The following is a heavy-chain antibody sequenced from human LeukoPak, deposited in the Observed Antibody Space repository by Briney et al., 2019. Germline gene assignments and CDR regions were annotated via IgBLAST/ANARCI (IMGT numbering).Heavy chain of an antibody. V-gene: IGHV3-23*01. D-gene: IGHD3-22*01. J-gene: IGHJ4*02. Sequence: SGGSLRLSCAASGFTFSSYAMSWVRQAPGNGLEWVSAISGSGGSTYYADSVKGRCTISRDNAKNTRYLQMNSLRAEATAVSHCAKDRGYYYDSSGRSYLTIFDYWGQGTLVTVSS. CDR2: ISGSGGST. CDR1: GFTFSSYA. CDR3: AKDRGYYYDSSGRSYLTIFDY.